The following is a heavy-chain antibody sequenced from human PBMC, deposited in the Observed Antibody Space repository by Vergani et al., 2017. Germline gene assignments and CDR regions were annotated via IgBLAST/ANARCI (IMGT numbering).Heavy chain of an antibody. Sequence: QVQLQESGPGLVKPSQTLSLTCTVSGVTISSCGYHWSWLRPPDGKGLGWVGRIYTSGSTYYNPSLNSRVTVSVDTSKNQFALKLSTVTAADTAVYYCARERDSGSGIHFHYWGQGSLVTVPS. V-gene: IGHV4-61*02. CDR3: ARERDSGSGIHFHY. J-gene: IGHJ4*02. CDR1: GVTISSCGYH. CDR2: IYTSGST. D-gene: IGHD1-26*01.